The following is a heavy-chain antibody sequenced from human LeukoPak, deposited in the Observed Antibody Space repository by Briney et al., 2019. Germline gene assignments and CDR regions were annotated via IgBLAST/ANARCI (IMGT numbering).Heavy chain of an antibody. V-gene: IGHV1-8*03. CDR1: GYTFTSYG. D-gene: IGHD6-6*01. CDR3: AIRIAARPFDY. Sequence: GASVKVSCKASGYTFTSYGISWVRQAPGQGLEWMGWMNPNSGNTGYAQKFQGRVTITGNTSISTAYMELSSLRSEDTAVYYCAIRIAARPFDYWGQGTLVTVSS. J-gene: IGHJ4*02. CDR2: MNPNSGNT.